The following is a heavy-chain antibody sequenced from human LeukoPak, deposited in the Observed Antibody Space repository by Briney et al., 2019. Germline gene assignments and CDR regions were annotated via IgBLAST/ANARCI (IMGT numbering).Heavy chain of an antibody. CDR1: GGTFSSYA. J-gene: IGHJ4*02. D-gene: IGHD5-18*01. CDR3: ARGADTAMVLDY. Sequence: SVKVSCKASGGTFSSYAISWVRQAPGQGLEWMGGIIPIFGTANYAQKFQGRVTITTDESTSTAYMELSSLRSEDTAVYYCARGADTAMVLDYWSQGTLVTVSS. V-gene: IGHV1-69*05. CDR2: IIPIFGTA.